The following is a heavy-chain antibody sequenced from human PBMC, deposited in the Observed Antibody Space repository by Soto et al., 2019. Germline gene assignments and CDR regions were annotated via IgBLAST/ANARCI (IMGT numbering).Heavy chain of an antibody. CDR2: VYYSGST. CDR3: AIDRGGYYNFDH. CDR1: GGSISSSGYY. V-gene: IGHV4-31*03. J-gene: IGHJ4*02. Sequence: PSETLTLTCSVSGGSISSSGYYCTWIRQHPGKGLEWIGYVYYSGSTYYNPSLKSRVTISVDTSRNQFSLNLRSVTAADTAVYYCAIDRGGYYNFDHWGQGNLVTVSS. D-gene: IGHD3-22*01.